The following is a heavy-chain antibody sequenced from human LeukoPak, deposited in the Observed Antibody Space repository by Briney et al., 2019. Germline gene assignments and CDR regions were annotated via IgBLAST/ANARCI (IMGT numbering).Heavy chain of an antibody. D-gene: IGHD1-26*01. V-gene: IGHV3-11*04. Sequence: GGSLRLSCAASGFTFSDHYMSWIRQAPGKGLEWVSYISSSGSTIYYADSVKGRFTISRDNAKNSLYLQVNSLRAEDTAVYYCARDFSSGSYYGDYYFDYWGQGTLVTVSS. CDR3: ARDFSSGSYYGDYYFDY. J-gene: IGHJ4*02. CDR2: ISSSGSTI. CDR1: GFTFSDHY.